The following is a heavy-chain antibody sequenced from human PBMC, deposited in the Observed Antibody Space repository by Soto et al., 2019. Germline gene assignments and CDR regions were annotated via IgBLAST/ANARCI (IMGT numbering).Heavy chain of an antibody. D-gene: IGHD1-26*01. Sequence: QVQLVQSGAEVKEPGSSVKVSCKASGGTFSSYAISWVRQAPGQGLEWMGGIIPIFGTANYAQKFQGRVTITADESTSTAYMELSSLRSEDTAVYYCARVEFDSGIGAGAFDIWDQGTMVTVSS. CDR3: ARVEFDSGIGAGAFDI. V-gene: IGHV1-69*01. CDR2: IIPIFGTA. J-gene: IGHJ3*02. CDR1: GGTFSSYA.